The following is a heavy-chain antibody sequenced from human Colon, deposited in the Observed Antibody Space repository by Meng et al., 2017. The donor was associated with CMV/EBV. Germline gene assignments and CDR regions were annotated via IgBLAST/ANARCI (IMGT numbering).Heavy chain of an antibody. Sequence: SGFAFSPVGMGSVRQAPGKGLEWVASITSSSGYIFYADSVKGRFTISRDNAKNLLFLQMNSLRANDTAVYYCARAGGAVAGRGGFDHWGLGTLVTVSS. J-gene: IGHJ4*02. V-gene: IGHV3-21*01. CDR3: ARAGGAVAGRGGFDH. D-gene: IGHD6-19*01. CDR2: ITSSSGYI. CDR1: GFAFSPVG.